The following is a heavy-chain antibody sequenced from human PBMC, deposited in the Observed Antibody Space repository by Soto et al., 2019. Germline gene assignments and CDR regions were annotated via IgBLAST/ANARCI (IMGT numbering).Heavy chain of an antibody. D-gene: IGHD3-10*01. CDR1: GYTFTSYY. V-gene: IGHV1-46*03. Sequence: ASVKVSCKASGYTFTSYYMHWVRQTPGQGHEWMGIINPSGGSTSYAQKFQGRVTMTRDTSTSTVYMELSSLRSEDTAVYYCASSITRVQGVTYTTPAPDYWGHGTLVTAS. CDR3: ASSITRVQGVTYTTPAPDY. J-gene: IGHJ4*01. CDR2: INPSGGST.